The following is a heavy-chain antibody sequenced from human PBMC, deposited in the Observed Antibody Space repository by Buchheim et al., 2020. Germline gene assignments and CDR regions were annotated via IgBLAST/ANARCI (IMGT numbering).Heavy chain of an antibody. J-gene: IGHJ6*03. CDR2: INHSGST. Sequence: QVQLQQWGAGLLKPSETLSLTCVVYGGSFSGYYWTWIRQTPGKGPEWIGEINHSGSTNYNPSLKSRVAISVDTSKNQFSLKLSSVTAADTAVYYCARQITMVRGLTVQDYHYMDVWGKGTT. V-gene: IGHV4-34*01. CDR1: GGSFSGYY. CDR3: ARQITMVRGLTVQDYHYMDV. D-gene: IGHD3-10*01.